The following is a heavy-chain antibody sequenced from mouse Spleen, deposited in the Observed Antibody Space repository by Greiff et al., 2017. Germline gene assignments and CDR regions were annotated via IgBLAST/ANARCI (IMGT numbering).Heavy chain of an antibody. CDR2: IDPETGGT. CDR3: TRMYAMDY. Sequence: VQLQQSGAELVRPGASVTLSCKASGYTFTDYEMHWVKQTPVHGLEWIGAIDPETGGTAYNQKFKGKAILTADKSSSTAYMELRSLTSEDSAVYYCTRMYAMDYWGQGTSVTVSS. V-gene: IGHV1-15*01. CDR1: GYTFTDYE. J-gene: IGHJ4*01.